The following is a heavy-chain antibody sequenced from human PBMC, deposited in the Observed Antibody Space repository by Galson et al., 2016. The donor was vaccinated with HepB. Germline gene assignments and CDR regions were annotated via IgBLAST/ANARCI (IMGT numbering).Heavy chain of an antibody. CDR1: GFTFGDYA. V-gene: IGHV3-49*03. Sequence: SLRLSCAASGFTFGDYAMSWFRQAPGKGLEWVGFIRSKSYGATTEYAASVRGRFTIPRDDSKSIRYLQMNSLKTDDTAVYYCSRERPVGSYYGSGSYPNDYWGQGTLVTVSS. J-gene: IGHJ4*02. D-gene: IGHD3-10*01. CDR2: IRSKSYGATT. CDR3: SRERPVGSYYGSGSYPNDY.